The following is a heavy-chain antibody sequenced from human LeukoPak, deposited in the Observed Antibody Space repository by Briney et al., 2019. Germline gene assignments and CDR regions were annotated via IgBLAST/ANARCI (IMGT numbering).Heavy chain of an antibody. CDR1: GGTFSSYA. D-gene: IGHD5-24*01. CDR2: IIPIFGTA. V-gene: IGHV1-69*13. Sequence: SVKVSCKASGGTFSSYAISWVRQAPGQGLEWMGGIIPIFGTANYAQKFRGRVTITADESTSTAYMELSSLRSEDTAVYYCARFPFQEMAAFDIWGQGTMVTASS. J-gene: IGHJ3*02. CDR3: ARFPFQEMAAFDI.